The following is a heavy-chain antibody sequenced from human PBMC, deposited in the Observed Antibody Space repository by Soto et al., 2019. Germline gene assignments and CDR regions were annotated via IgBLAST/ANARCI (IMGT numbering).Heavy chain of an antibody. V-gene: IGHV4-59*01. CDR3: ARSFLPRVYYYFDY. CDR1: GGSFSSYY. J-gene: IGHJ4*02. D-gene: IGHD1-26*01. Sequence: PSETLSLTCAVYGGSFSSYYWSWIRQPPGKGLEWIGYIYYSGSTNYNPSLKSRVTISVDTSKNQFSLKLSSVTAADTAVYYCARSFLPRVYYYFDYWGQGTLVTVSS. CDR2: IYYSGST.